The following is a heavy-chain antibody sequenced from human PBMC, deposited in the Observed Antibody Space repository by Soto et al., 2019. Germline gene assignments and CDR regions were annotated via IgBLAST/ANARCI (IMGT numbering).Heavy chain of an antibody. CDR3: ARGAGGRTLYYYYGMDV. D-gene: IGHD2-8*02. CDR1: GFTFGSYG. J-gene: IGHJ6*02. V-gene: IGHV3-33*01. Sequence: QVQLVESGGGVVQPGRSLRLSCAASGFTFGSYGMHWVRQAPDKGLEWVAVIGYDGSNKYYADSVKDRFTISRDNSKNTLDLQMNSLRAEDTAVYYCARGAGGRTLYYYYGMDVWGQGTTVTVSS. CDR2: IGYDGSNK.